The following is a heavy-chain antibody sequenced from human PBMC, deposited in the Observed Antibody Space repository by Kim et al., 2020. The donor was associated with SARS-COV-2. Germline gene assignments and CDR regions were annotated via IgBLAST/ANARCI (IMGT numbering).Heavy chain of an antibody. CDR2: ISAYEGHA. V-gene: IGHV1-18*01. CDR3: ARDWTYDDNTDTFDI. Sequence: ASVKVSCKASGYTFTSYAISWVRQAPGQGLEWMEWISAYEGHANYAEKVQGRVTMTTDTSTSTAYMELRSLRSDDTAVYYCARDWTYDDNTDTFDIWGQGTMVTVSS. J-gene: IGHJ3*02. CDR1: GYTFTSYA. D-gene: IGHD3-22*01.